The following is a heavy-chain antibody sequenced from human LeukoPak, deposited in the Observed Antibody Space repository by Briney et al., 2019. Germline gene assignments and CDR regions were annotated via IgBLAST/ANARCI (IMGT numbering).Heavy chain of an antibody. CDR2: IYSGGST. D-gene: IGHD4-23*01. CDR1: GFTVSSNY. CDR3: AKDRWATVVTPSYFDY. Sequence: GGSLRLSCAASGFTVSSNYMSWVRQAPGKGLEWVSVIYSGGSTYYADSVKGRFTISRDNAKNSLYLQMNSLRAEDTAVYYCAKDRWATVVTPSYFDYWGQGTLVTVSS. V-gene: IGHV3-66*01. J-gene: IGHJ4*02.